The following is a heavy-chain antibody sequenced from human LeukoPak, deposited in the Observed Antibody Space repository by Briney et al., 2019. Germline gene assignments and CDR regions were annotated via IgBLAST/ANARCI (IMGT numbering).Heavy chain of an antibody. V-gene: IGHV1-18*01. CDR2: ISAYNGNT. CDR1: GYTFTSYG. J-gene: IGHJ5*02. CDR3: ARERGRFLPGSFSQTWFDP. D-gene: IGHD3-10*01. Sequence: ASVKVSCKASGYTFTSYGISWVRQAPGQGLEWMGWISAYNGNTNYAQKLQGRVTMTTDTSTSTAYMELRSLRSDHTAVYYCARERGRFLPGSFSQTWFDPWGQGTLVTVSS.